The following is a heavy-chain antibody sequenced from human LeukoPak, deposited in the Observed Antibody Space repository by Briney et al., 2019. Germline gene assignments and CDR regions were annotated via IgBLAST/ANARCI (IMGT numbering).Heavy chain of an antibody. V-gene: IGHV4-34*01. CDR1: GGSFSGYY. CDR2: IYHSGSA. J-gene: IGHJ3*02. D-gene: IGHD3-22*01. CDR3: ARDPYDSSFYAFDI. Sequence: SETLSLTCAVYGGSFSGYYWSWIRQPPGKGLEWIGSIYHSGSAYYNPSLKSRVTISVDTSKNQFSLKLSSVTAADTAVYYCARDPYDSSFYAFDIWGQGTMVTVSS.